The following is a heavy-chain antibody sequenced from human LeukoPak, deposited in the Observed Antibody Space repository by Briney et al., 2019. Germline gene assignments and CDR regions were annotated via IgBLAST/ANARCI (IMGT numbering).Heavy chain of an antibody. CDR3: ARGPRILAAGSYYFDY. V-gene: IGHV3-11*01. CDR2: INVNGGAM. CDR1: GFTFSSYA. D-gene: IGHD6-13*01. Sequence: GGSLRLSCAASGFTFSSYAMSWIRQAPGKGLEWVSFINVNGGAMYYADFVKGRFTISRDNAKSSLYLEMNSLRVEDTAVYYCARGPRILAAGSYYFDYWGQRSLVTVSS. J-gene: IGHJ4*02.